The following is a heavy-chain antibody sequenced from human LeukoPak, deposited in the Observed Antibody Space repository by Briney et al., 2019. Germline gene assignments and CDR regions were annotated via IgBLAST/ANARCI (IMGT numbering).Heavy chain of an antibody. CDR2: ISSSSSYI. CDR1: GFTFSSYS. Sequence: GGSLRFSCAASGFTFSSYSMNWVRQAPGKGLKWVSSISSSSSYIYYSDSVKGRFTISRDNAKNSLYLQMNSLRAEDTAVYYCAREYYDSSGSSYYMDVWGKGTTVTVSS. D-gene: IGHD3-22*01. V-gene: IGHV3-21*01. J-gene: IGHJ6*03. CDR3: AREYYDSSGSSYYMDV.